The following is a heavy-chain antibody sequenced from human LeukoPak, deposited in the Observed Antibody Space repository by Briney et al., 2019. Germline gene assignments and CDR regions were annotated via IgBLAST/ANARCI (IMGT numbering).Heavy chain of an antibody. J-gene: IGHJ4*02. Sequence: PGGSLRLFCAASGFTFSDYYMSWIRQAPGKGLEWVSYISSSGSTIYYADSVKGRFTISRDNAKNSLYLQMYSLRAEDTAVYYCARGRLGYYDILTGYYVDYWGQGTLVTVSS. CDR2: ISSSGSTI. CDR1: GFTFSDYY. CDR3: ARGRLGYYDILTGYYVDY. D-gene: IGHD3-9*01. V-gene: IGHV3-11*04.